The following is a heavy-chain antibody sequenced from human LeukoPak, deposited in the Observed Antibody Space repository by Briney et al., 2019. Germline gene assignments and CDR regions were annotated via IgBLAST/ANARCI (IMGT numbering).Heavy chain of an antibody. V-gene: IGHV4-59*01. Sequence: SETLSLTCTVSDGSISGYYWTWIRQPPGKGLEWLGYISYTGSTNYSPSLKSRVTISVDTSKNQFSLKLNSVTAADTAVYYCAREVAGTHFDYWDQGTLVTVSS. D-gene: IGHD6-19*01. CDR3: AREVAGTHFDY. CDR1: DGSISGYY. J-gene: IGHJ4*02. CDR2: ISYTGST.